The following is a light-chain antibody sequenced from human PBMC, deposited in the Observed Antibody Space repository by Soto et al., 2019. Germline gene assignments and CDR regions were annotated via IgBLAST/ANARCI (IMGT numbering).Light chain of an antibody. J-gene: IGKJ4*01. V-gene: IGKV3-11*01. CDR1: QSVSSS. Sequence: EIVLTQSPATLSLSPGERATPSRRASQSVSSSLAWYQQKPGXSPRLLIYDASNRATGIPARFSGXGAGXXSNLTITCLQSEDFGVYYCQQYASSPLTFGGGIKVDIK. CDR3: QQYASSPLT. CDR2: DAS.